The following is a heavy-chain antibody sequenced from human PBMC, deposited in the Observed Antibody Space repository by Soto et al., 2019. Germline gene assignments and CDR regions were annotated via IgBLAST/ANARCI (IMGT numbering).Heavy chain of an antibody. Sequence: ASVKVSCKASGGTFSSYAISWVRQAPGQGLEWMGGIIPIFGTANYAQKFQGRVTITADESTSTAYMELSSLRSEDTAVYYCASLSGYYPYYFDYWGQGTLVTVSS. CDR3: ASLSGYYPYYFDY. CDR2: IIPIFGTA. D-gene: IGHD3-22*01. CDR1: GGTFSSYA. V-gene: IGHV1-69*13. J-gene: IGHJ4*02.